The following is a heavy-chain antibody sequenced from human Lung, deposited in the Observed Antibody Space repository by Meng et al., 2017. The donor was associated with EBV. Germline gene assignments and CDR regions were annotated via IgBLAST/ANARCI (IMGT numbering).Heavy chain of an antibody. D-gene: IGHD1-26*01. CDR2: IHDSGST. Sequence: QGQLQESGPGLGKPSQTLSLTCTDSGGSISSGGYYWSWIRQHPGKGLEWIGYIHDSGSTYYNPSLKSRVTISGDTSNKQFSLKLTSVTAADTAVYYCARSPYSGSALPFFDYWGQGSLVTVSS. J-gene: IGHJ4*02. CDR1: GGSISSGGYY. V-gene: IGHV4-30-4*08. CDR3: ARSPYSGSALPFFDY.